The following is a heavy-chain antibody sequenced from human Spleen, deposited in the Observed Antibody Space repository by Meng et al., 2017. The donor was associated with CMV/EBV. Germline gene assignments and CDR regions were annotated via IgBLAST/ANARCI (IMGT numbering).Heavy chain of an antibody. CDR3: ASSDSSSRIDY. V-gene: IGHV1-69*05. J-gene: IGHJ4*02. CDR2: IIPIFGTA. CDR1: GGTFSSYA. D-gene: IGHD6-13*01. Sequence: SCKASGGTFSSYAISWVRQAPGQGLEWMGGIIPIFGTANYAQKFQGRVTITTDEPTSTAYMELSSLRSEDTAVYYCASSDSSSRIDYWGQGTLVTVSS.